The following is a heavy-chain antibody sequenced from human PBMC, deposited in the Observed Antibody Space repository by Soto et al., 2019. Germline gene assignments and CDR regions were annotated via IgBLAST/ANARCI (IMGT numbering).Heavy chain of an antibody. CDR3: ARWSFLDY. Sequence: GGSLRLSCTASGFSFSSYALSWVRQAPGKGLEWVSTISGSDGKTYYADSVKGRFSISRDTSKTTLYLEMTSPRVEDTAVYYCARWSFLDYWGQGTRVTVSS. D-gene: IGHD1-26*01. CDR1: GFSFSSYA. V-gene: IGHV3-23*01. CDR2: ISGSDGKT. J-gene: IGHJ4*02.